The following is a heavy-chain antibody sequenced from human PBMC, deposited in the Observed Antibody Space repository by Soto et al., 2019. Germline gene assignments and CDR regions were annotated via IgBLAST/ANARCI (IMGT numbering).Heavy chain of an antibody. J-gene: IGHJ3*02. CDR1: GFSLNTRAVG. Sequence: QITLKESGPTLVKPTQTLTLTCTFSGFSLNTRAVGVGWIRQAPGKALEWLAIINWNDDERYSPSLKDRLTITKDTSKNHVVLTMTNIGPVDTDTYYCAHRHDLGGFDIWGQGTAVTVSS. CDR3: AHRHDLGGFDI. D-gene: IGHD2-15*01. V-gene: IGHV2-5*01. CDR2: INWNDDE.